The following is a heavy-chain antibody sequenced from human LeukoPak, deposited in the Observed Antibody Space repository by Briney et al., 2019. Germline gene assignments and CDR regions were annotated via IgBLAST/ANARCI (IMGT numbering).Heavy chain of an antibody. CDR1: GGAFSSYA. V-gene: IGHV1-69*01. CDR2: IIPIFGTA. D-gene: IGHD6-13*01. CDR3: AREKSSGIAAAGVDY. Sequence: SVKISCKASGGAFSSYAISWVRQAPGQGLEWMGGIIPIFGTANYAQKFQGRVTITADESTSTAYMELSSLRSEDTAVYYCAREKSSGIAAAGVDYWGQGTLVTVSS. J-gene: IGHJ4*02.